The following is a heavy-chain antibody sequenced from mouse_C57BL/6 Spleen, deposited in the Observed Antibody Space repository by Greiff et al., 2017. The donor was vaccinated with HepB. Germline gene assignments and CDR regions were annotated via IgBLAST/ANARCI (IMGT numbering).Heavy chain of an antibody. CDR1: GYTFTDYE. V-gene: IGHV1-15*01. D-gene: IGHD2-1*01. Sequence: VQLQESGAELVRPGASVTLSCKATGYTFTDYEMHWVKQTPVHGLEWIGAIDPETGGTAYNQKFKGKAILTADKSSSTAYMELRSLTSEDSAVYYCTRKGDYGNWYFDVWGTGTTVTVSS. CDR3: TRKGDYGNWYFDV. J-gene: IGHJ1*03. CDR2: IDPETGGT.